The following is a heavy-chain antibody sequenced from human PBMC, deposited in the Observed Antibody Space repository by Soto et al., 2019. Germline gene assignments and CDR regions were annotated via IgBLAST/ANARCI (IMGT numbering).Heavy chain of an antibody. CDR1: GYSFTIYW. Sequence: GESLKISCKGSGYSFTIYWITWVRQMPGKGLEWMGRIDPSDSYTNYNPSFQGHVTISADKSISTAYLQWSSLKASDTAMYYCGRHPHCDSNSCSGAAHLYYGMDVWRQRTTVTVSS. CDR2: IDPSDSYT. J-gene: IGHJ6*02. V-gene: IGHV5-10-1*01. D-gene: IGHD4-4*01. CDR3: GRHPHCDSNSCSGAAHLYYGMDV.